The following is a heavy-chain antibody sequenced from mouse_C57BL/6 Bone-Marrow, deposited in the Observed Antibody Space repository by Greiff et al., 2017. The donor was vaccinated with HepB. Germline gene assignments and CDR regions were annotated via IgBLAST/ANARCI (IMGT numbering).Heavy chain of an antibody. J-gene: IGHJ2*01. V-gene: IGHV1-15*01. CDR1: GYTFTDYE. D-gene: IGHD4-1*01. CDR2: IDPETGGT. CDR3: TKTGLDY. Sequence: LVESGAELVRPGASVTLSCKASGYTFTDYEMHWVKQTPVHGLEWIGAIDPETGGTAYNQKFKGKAILTADKSSSTAYMELRSLTSEDSAVYYCTKTGLDYWGQGTTLTVSS.